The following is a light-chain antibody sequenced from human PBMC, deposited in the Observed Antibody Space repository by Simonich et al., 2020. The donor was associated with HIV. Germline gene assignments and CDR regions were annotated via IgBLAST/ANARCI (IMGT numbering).Light chain of an antibody. CDR1: QSVLYNSNNKNY. CDR3: QQYYTTPWT. Sequence: DIVMTQSPDSLAVSLCERATINCKSSQSVLYNSNNKNYLVWYQQKPGQPPKLLIYWASTRESGVPDRFSGSGSGTDFTLTISSLQAEDVAVYYCQQYYTTPWTFGQGTKVEFK. J-gene: IGKJ1*01. CDR2: WAS. V-gene: IGKV4-1*01.